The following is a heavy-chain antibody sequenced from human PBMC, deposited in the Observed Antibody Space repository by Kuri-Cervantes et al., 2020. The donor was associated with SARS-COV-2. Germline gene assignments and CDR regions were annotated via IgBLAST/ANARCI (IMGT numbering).Heavy chain of an antibody. CDR2: ISSSSTI. Sequence: GGSLRLSCAASGFTFSDYYMNWVRQAPGKGLEWVSSISSSSTIYYADSVKGRFTISRDNAKNSLYLQMNSLRAEDTALYHCAGAITENTPENNWFDPWGQGTLVTVSS. V-gene: IGHV3-69-1*01. J-gene: IGHJ5*02. CDR3: AGAITENTPENNWFDP. D-gene: IGHD1-14*01. CDR1: GFTFSDYY.